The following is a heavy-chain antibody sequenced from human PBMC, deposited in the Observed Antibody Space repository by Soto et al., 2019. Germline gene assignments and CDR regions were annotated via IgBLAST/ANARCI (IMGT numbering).Heavy chain of an antibody. Sequence: QVQLQESGPGLVKPSGTLSLTCAVSGGSFTSNNWWTWVRQPPGQGLAWIGEIYRTGSTHYNPSLMSRVTIPLDTSANHLSLRVTSRPASDTAVYYFAIRVPGTSVDYWGQGTLVTVSA. D-gene: IGHD1-7*01. J-gene: IGHJ4*02. CDR3: AIRVPGTSVDY. CDR1: GGSFTSNNW. V-gene: IGHV4-4*02. CDR2: IYRTGST.